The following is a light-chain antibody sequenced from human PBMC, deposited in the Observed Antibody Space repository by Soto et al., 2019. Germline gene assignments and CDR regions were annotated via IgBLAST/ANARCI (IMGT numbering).Light chain of an antibody. CDR2: GAS. V-gene: IGKV3-15*01. CDR3: QQYDSWPSWT. Sequence: EIVMTQSPATLSVSPGERATLSCRASQSISIHLAWYQQQPGQGPRLLIYGASTRDTGTPARFSGSESGTEFTLTISSLQSQDFAVYYCQQYDSWPSWTFGQGTKVEIK. CDR1: QSISIH. J-gene: IGKJ1*01.